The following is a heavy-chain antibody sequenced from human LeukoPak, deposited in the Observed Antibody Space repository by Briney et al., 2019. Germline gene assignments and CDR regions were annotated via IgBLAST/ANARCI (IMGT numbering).Heavy chain of an antibody. CDR1: GFTLGTYA. CDR2: ISYLGRKK. D-gene: IGHD3-16*02. Sequence: PGGSLRLSCAASGFTLGTYAMHWVRQAPGKGLEWVGMISYLGRKKLYADSVKGRFSISRDNAENTLYLQMNSLRPDDTALYYCARVASLSVNHYYYYGMDVWGPGTTVSVSS. V-gene: IGHV3-30*04. J-gene: IGHJ6*02. CDR3: ARVASLSVNHYYYYGMDV.